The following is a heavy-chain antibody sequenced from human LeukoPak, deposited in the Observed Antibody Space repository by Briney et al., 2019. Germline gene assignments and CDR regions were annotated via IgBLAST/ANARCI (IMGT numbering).Heavy chain of an antibody. V-gene: IGHV4-30-2*01. J-gene: IGHJ4*02. CDR3: ARDFIAQSPIPGH. CDR1: GDSISSSGSS. CDR2: IYHSGGT. Sequence: SETLSLTCAVSGDSISSSGSSWSWIRQPPGKGLEWIGYIYHSGGTYYNPSLKSRVTISLDRSKNQFSLKLTSVTAADTAVYYCARDFIAQSPIPGHWGQGTLVSVSS. D-gene: IGHD6-13*01.